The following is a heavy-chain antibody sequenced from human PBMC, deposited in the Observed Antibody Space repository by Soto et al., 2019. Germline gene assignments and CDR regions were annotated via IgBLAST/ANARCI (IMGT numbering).Heavy chain of an antibody. CDR3: AKGRSSMIVVVMDY. D-gene: IGHD3-22*01. V-gene: IGHV3-9*01. CDR1: GFNFDYSA. Sequence: GGSLRLSCVASGFNFDYSAMNWVRQFPGKGLEWVSGITWNSGHILYADSVKGRSTISRDNAKKSLYLELNSLRPEDTALYYCAKGRSSMIVVVMDYWGQGTPVTVSS. J-gene: IGHJ4*02. CDR2: ITWNSGHI.